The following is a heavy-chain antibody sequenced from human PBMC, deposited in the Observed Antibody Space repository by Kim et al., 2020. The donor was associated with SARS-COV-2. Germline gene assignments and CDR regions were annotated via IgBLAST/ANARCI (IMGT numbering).Heavy chain of an antibody. V-gene: IGHV4-34*01. D-gene: IGHD3-10*01. CDR3: ARGLPGGHFDY. Sequence: NSNPSLKRRVPISVDTSKNQFSLELSSVPAADTAVYYCARGLPGGHFDYWGQGALVTVSS. J-gene: IGHJ4*02.